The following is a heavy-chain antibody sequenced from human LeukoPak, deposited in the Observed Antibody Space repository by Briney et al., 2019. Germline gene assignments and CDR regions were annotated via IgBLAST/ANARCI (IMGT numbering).Heavy chain of an antibody. CDR3: ARHITNSGSAFDL. D-gene: IGHD3-10*01. CDR2: IHSVEHT. Sequence: SETLSLTCTVSDDSISSFYWGWIRQPPGKGLEWIGYIHSVEHTNYNPSLKSRVSMSIDTSKKQFSLQVTSVTATDTAVYYCARHITNSGSAFDLWGRGTLVTVSS. J-gene: IGHJ2*01. V-gene: IGHV4-59*08. CDR1: DDSISSFY.